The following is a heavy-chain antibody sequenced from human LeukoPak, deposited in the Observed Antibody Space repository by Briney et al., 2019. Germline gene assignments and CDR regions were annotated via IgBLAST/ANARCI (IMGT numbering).Heavy chain of an antibody. Sequence: LEALSLTCAVYGGSLSGYYWSWIRQPPGKGLEWIGSIYYSGSTYYNPSLKSRVTISVDTSKNQFSLKLSSVTAADTAVYYCARHLELRHFDYWGQGTLVTVSS. J-gene: IGHJ4*02. CDR3: ARHLELRHFDY. D-gene: IGHD1-26*01. CDR1: GGSLSGYY. V-gene: IGHV4-34*01. CDR2: IYYSGST.